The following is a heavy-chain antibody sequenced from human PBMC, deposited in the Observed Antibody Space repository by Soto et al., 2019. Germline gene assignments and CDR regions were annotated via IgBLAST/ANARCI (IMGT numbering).Heavy chain of an antibody. J-gene: IGHJ5*02. CDR1: GFAFSDYY. V-gene: IGHV3-11*01. CDR3: ARLYSGYDFRDNWFDP. D-gene: IGHD5-12*01. Sequence: QVQLVESGGGLVKPGGSLRLSCAASGFAFSDYYMSWIRQAPGKGLEWVSYISPSGSTIYYADSVKGRFTISRDNAKNXLYLQMNSLRAEDTAVFYCARLYSGYDFRDNWFDPWGQGTLVTVSS. CDR2: ISPSGSTI.